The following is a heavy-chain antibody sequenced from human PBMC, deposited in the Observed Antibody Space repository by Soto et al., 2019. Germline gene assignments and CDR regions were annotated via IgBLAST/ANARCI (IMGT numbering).Heavy chain of an antibody. CDR3: VREGYWSLDF. J-gene: IGHJ4*02. D-gene: IGHD1-1*01. V-gene: IGHV3-74*03. CDR1: GFTFSSHW. Sequence: GGSLRLSCAASGFTFSSHWMHWVRQAPGKGLVWVSRLNGDGRDTQYADSAKGRFTISRDNAKNTLYLQMNSLTAEDTAVYYCVREGYWSLDFWGQGTLVTVSS. CDR2: LNGDGRDT.